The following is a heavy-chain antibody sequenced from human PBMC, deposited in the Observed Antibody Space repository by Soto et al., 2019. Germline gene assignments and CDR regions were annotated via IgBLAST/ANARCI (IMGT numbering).Heavy chain of an antibody. J-gene: IGHJ6*02. CDR3: AKDWEWEPRGMDV. D-gene: IGHD1-26*01. CDR2: ISGSGGST. CDR1: GFTVSSTY. Sequence: EVQLVETGGGLIQPGGSLRLSCAASGFTVSSTYMSWVRQAPGKGLEWVSAISGSGGSTYYADSVKGRFTISRDNSKNTLYLQMNSLRAEDTAVYYCAKDWEWEPRGMDVWGQGTTVTVSS. V-gene: IGHV3-23*04.